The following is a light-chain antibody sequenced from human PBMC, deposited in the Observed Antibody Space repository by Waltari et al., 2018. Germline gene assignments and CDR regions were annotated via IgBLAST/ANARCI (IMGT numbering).Light chain of an antibody. CDR3: QQYYDTPYT. V-gene: IGKV4-1*01. J-gene: IGKJ2*01. Sequence: DIVMTQSPDSLVVSLGERATINCKSSRNLLYSPNIKDFLAWYQQKPGQPPKLLIYWASTQESRVPDRFTGSGSGTDFSLTVSSLQAEDVAVYYCQQYYDTPYTFGHGTKLEIK. CDR1: RNLLYSPNIKDF. CDR2: WAS.